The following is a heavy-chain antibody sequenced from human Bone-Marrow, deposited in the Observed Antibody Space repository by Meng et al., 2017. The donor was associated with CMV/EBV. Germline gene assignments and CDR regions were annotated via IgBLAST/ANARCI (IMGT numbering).Heavy chain of an antibody. CDR1: GFTFSSYA. CDR2: ISSSGSTI. Sequence: GGSLRLSCAASGFTFSSYAMHWVRQAPGKGLEWVSYISSSGSTIYYADSVKGRFTISRDNAKNSLYLQMNSLRAEDTAVYYCARDYTDYDILTGYYISWFDPWGQGTLVTVSS. D-gene: IGHD3-9*01. V-gene: IGHV3-48*04. CDR3: ARDYTDYDILTGYYISWFDP. J-gene: IGHJ5*02.